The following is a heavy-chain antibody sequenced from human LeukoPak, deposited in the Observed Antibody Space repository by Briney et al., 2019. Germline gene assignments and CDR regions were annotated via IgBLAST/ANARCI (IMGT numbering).Heavy chain of an antibody. CDR2: ISYDGSNK. J-gene: IGHJ3*02. V-gene: IGHV3-30*04. Sequence: GGSLRLSCAASGFTFSSYAMHWVRQAPGKGLEWVAVISYDGSNKYYADSVKGRFTISRDNSKNTLYLQMNSLRAEDTAVYYCAKDSGGSHDAFDIWGQGTMVTVSS. CDR1: GFTFSSYA. CDR3: AKDSGGSHDAFDI. D-gene: IGHD1-26*01.